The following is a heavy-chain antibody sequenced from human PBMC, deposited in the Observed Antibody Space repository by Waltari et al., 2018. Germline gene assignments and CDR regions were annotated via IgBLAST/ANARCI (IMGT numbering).Heavy chain of an antibody. D-gene: IGHD2-8*01. CDR1: GLTFSNYA. J-gene: IGHJ6*02. V-gene: IGHV3-23*01. Sequence: EVQLLESGGGLVQPGGSLRLSCAASGLTFSNYAMNWVRQAPGQGLAWVSIISGNGDNTYYATSVKGRFTVSRDNSKNTLYLHMNSLRAEDTAVYYCAKGRGNYCTTDTCAGRILDVWGQGTTVTVSS. CDR3: AKGRGNYCTTDTCAGRILDV. CDR2: ISGNGDNT.